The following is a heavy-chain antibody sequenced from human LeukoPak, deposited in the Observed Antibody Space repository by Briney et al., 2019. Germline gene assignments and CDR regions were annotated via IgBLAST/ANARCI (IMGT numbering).Heavy chain of an antibody. D-gene: IGHD2-2*01. Sequence: GGSLRLSCAASGFTFINYAMSWVRQAPGKGLEWVSAVSGSGDNTYYADSVKGRFTISRDNIKNTVYLQMNSLRAEDTAVYYCAKERVRCSSTSCYPGAFDIWGQGTMVTVSS. J-gene: IGHJ3*02. CDR1: GFTFINYA. V-gene: IGHV3-23*01. CDR2: VSGSGDNT. CDR3: AKERVRCSSTSCYPGAFDI.